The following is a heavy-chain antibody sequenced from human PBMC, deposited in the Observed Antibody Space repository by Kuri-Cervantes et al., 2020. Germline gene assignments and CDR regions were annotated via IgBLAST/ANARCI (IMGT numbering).Heavy chain of an antibody. J-gene: IGHJ2*01. D-gene: IGHD6-13*01. CDR1: GFTFSTYV. CDR2: ISHDGSFK. Sequence: GESLKISCAASGFTFSTYVMHWVRQAPGKGLEWVAVISHDGSFKNHADSVKGRFTISRENAKDSLFLQMNSLRAGDTAVYYCARVFSSSLDLWGRGTLVTVSS. V-gene: IGHV3-30*04. CDR3: ARVFSSSLDL.